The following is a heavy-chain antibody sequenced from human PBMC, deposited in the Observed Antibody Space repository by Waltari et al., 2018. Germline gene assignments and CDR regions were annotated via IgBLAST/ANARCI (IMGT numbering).Heavy chain of an antibody. D-gene: IGHD6-19*01. J-gene: IGHJ4*02. CDR1: GLTVSSNY. CDR2: IYSGGST. V-gene: IGHV3-53*01. CDR3: ARTPLYSSGWYVYFDY. Sequence: EVQLVESGGGLIQPGGSLRLSCAALGLTVSSNYISWVRQAPGKGLEWVSVIYSGGSTYYADPVKGRFTISRDNSKNTLYLQMNSLRAEDTAVYYCARTPLYSSGWYVYFDYWGQGTLVTVSS.